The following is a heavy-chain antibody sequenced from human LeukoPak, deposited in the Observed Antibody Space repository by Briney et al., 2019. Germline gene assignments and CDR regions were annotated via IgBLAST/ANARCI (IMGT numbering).Heavy chain of an antibody. CDR1: GGTFSSYA. J-gene: IGHJ5*02. V-gene: IGHV1-69*04. CDR3: AREVSIVVVTANWFDP. CDR2: IIPILGIA. Sequence: GSSVKVSCKASGGTFSSYAISWVRQAPGQGLEWMGRIIPILGIANYAQKFQGRVTITADKSTSTAYMELSSLRSEDTAVYYCAREVSIVVVTANWFDPWGQGTLVTVSS. D-gene: IGHD2-21*02.